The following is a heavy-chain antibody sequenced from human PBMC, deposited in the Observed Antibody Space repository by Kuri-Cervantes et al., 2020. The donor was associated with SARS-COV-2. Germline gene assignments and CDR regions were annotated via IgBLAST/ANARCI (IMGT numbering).Heavy chain of an antibody. CDR1: GFTFKNAL. D-gene: IGHD3-10*01. Sequence: GESLKISCAAPGFTFKNALMSWVRQAPGKGLEYVSAISSNGGGTYYADSVKGRFTISRDNSKTTLYLQMGSLRAEYMAVYYCARGGLCFGELLAYYYYMDVWGKGTTVTVSS. V-gene: IGHV3-64*02. CDR3: ARGGLCFGELLAYYYYMDV. J-gene: IGHJ6*03. CDR2: ISSNGGGT.